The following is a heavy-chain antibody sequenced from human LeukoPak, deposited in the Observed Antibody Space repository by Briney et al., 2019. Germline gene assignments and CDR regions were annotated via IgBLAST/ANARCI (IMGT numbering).Heavy chain of an antibody. CDR3: ASLPAGYSSDWYLGYFDY. J-gene: IGHJ4*02. D-gene: IGHD6-19*01. CDR1: GGSISSSTYY. Sequence: PSETLSLTCTVSGGSISSSTYYWGWIRQPPGKGLEWIANIYYGGSTYYNPSLKSRVAISVDTSNNQFSLKLSSVTAADTAVYYCASLPAGYSSDWYLGYFDYWGQGTLVTVSS. V-gene: IGHV4-39*01. CDR2: IYYGGST.